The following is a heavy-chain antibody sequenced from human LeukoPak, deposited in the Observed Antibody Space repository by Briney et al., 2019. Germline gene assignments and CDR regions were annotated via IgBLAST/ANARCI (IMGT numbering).Heavy chain of an antibody. J-gene: IGHJ6*03. Sequence: SETLSLTCTVSGGSISSYYWSWIRQPAGKGLEWIGRIYTSGSTNYNPSLTSRVTMSVDASKNQFSLKLSSVTAADTAVYYCARALGEVAGTPPYYYYYYMDVWGKGTTVTVSS. CDR3: ARALGEVAGTPPYYYYYYMDV. D-gene: IGHD6-19*01. CDR2: IYTSGST. V-gene: IGHV4-4*07. CDR1: GGSISSYY.